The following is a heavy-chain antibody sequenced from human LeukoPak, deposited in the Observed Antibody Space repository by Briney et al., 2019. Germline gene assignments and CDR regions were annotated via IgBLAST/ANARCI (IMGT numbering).Heavy chain of an antibody. D-gene: IGHD5-24*01. CDR3: ARDRDGYNGHFDY. J-gene: IGHJ4*02. Sequence: GGSLRLSCAASGFTFSSSAMSWVRQAPGEGLEWISAISDSGGKTYYADSVKGRFTISRDNSKNTLYLQMNSLRAEDTAVYYCARDRDGYNGHFDYWGQGTLVTVSS. CDR1: GFTFSSSA. CDR2: ISDSGGKT. V-gene: IGHV3-23*01.